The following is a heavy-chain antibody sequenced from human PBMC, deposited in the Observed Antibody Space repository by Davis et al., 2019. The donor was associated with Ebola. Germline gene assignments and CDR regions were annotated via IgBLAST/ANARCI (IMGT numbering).Heavy chain of an antibody. CDR2: ISSSGSTI. D-gene: IGHD3-3*01. Sequence: PGGSLRLSCAASGFTFSSYEMNWVRQAPGKGLEWVSYISSSGSTIYYADSVKGRFTISRDNAKNSLYLQMNSLRAEDTAVYYCARVVVTIFGVVIIPYGMDVWGQGTTVTVSS. CDR3: ARVVVTIFGVVIIPYGMDV. CDR1: GFTFSSYE. V-gene: IGHV3-48*03. J-gene: IGHJ6*02.